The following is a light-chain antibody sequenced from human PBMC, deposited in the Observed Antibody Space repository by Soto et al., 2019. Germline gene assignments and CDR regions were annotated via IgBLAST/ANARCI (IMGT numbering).Light chain of an antibody. V-gene: IGKV3-20*01. CDR1: QSISTS. Sequence: IVSAQSPGTLSLSPGERATLSCRASQSISTSLAWFQQKPGQAPRLLIYGASSRGTGIPGRFSGSGSGTDFTLTISRLEPEDFAVYYCHQYGTSPLTFGGGTKVDI. J-gene: IGKJ4*01. CDR2: GAS. CDR3: HQYGTSPLT.